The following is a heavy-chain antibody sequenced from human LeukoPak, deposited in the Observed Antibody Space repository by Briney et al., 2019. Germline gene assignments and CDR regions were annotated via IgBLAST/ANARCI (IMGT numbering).Heavy chain of an antibody. CDR1: GFNFRAYW. CDR3: AKDLQFGELSVDY. D-gene: IGHD3-10*01. CDR2: IRYDGSNK. J-gene: IGHJ4*02. Sequence: PGGSLRLSCTTSGFNFRAYWMGWVRQAPGKGLEWVAFIRYDGSNKYYADSVKGRFTMSRDNSKNTLHLQMNSLRLEDTAMYYCAKDLQFGELSVDYWGQGTLVTVSS. V-gene: IGHV3-30*02.